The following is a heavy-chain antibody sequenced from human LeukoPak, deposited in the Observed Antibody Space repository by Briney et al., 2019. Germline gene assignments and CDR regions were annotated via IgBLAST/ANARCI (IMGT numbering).Heavy chain of an antibody. CDR2: ISGSGGST. CDR1: GFTVSSNY. D-gene: IGHD4-23*01. Sequence: GGSLRLSCAASGFTVSSNYMSWVRQAPGKGLEWVSAISGSGGSTYYADSVKGRFTISRDNSKNTLYLQMNSLRAEDTAVYYCARELKHAGNDYWGQGTLVTVSS. V-gene: IGHV3-23*01. J-gene: IGHJ4*02. CDR3: ARELKHAGNDY.